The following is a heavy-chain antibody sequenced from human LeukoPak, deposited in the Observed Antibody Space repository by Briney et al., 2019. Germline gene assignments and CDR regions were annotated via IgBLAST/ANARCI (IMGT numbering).Heavy chain of an antibody. CDR2: IYYSGST. D-gene: IGHD6-13*01. CDR1: GGSISSSSYY. CDR3: ARGAGIAAAVRHNWFDP. Sequence: PSETLSLTCTVSGGSISSSSYYWGWIRQPPGKGLEWIGSIYYSGSTYYNPSLKSRVTISVDTSKNQFSLKLSSVTAADTAVYYCARGAGIAAAVRHNWFDPWGQGTLVTVSS. J-gene: IGHJ5*02. V-gene: IGHV4-39*07.